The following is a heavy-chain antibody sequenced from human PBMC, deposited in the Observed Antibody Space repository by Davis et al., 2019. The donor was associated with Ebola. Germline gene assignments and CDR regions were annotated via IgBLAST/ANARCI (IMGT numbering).Heavy chain of an antibody. CDR3: AVLFGVAPSVRYYGMDV. Sequence: AASVKVSCKASGGTFSSYTINWVRQATGQGLEWMGWMNPNSGNTGYAQKFQGRVTMTRNTSISTAYMELSSLRSEDTAVYYCAVLFGVAPSVRYYGMDVWGKGTTVTVSS. CDR1: GGTFSSYT. J-gene: IGHJ6*04. CDR2: MNPNSGNT. D-gene: IGHD3-3*01. V-gene: IGHV1-8*02.